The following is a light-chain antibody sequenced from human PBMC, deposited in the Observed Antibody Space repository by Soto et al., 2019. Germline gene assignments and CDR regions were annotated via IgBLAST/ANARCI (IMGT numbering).Light chain of an antibody. CDR1: SSDVGAYIY. V-gene: IGLV2-14*03. CDR2: EVN. Sequence: QSALTQAAAVSGSPGQSITISCGGTSSDVGAYIYVSWYQQFPGKAPKLILYEVNNRPSGVSNRFSGSKSDTTASLTISGLQPEDEADYYCSAYSDIDTKVFGTGTKVTVL. J-gene: IGLJ1*01. CDR3: SAYSDIDTKV.